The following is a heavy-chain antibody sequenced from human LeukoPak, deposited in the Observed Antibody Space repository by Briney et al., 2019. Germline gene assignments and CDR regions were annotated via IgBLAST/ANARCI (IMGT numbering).Heavy chain of an antibody. V-gene: IGHV3-7*03. CDR1: GFIFTNYF. CDR2: IKHDGSEK. Sequence: GGSLRLSCAASGFIFTNYFMSWVRQAPGKGLEWVASIKHDGSEKYYVDSVRGRFTISRDNTMNSLYLQMSSLRAEDTAAYYCATCSYFYGSGYWGQGTLVTVSS. D-gene: IGHD3-10*01. CDR3: ATCSYFYGSGY. J-gene: IGHJ4*02.